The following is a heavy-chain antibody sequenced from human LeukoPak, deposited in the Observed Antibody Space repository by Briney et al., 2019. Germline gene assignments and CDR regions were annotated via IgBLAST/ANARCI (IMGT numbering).Heavy chain of an antibody. V-gene: IGHV4-38-2*02. CDR1: GYSISSGYY. CDR3: ARHRRIYGSGSFDY. CDR2: IYHSGST. J-gene: IGHJ4*02. Sequence: SETLSLTCTVSGYSISSGYYWGWIRQPPGKGLEWIGSIYHSGSTYYNPSLKSRVTISVDTSKNQFSLKLSSVTAADTAVYYCARHRRIYGSGSFDYWGQGTLVTVSS. D-gene: IGHD3-10*01.